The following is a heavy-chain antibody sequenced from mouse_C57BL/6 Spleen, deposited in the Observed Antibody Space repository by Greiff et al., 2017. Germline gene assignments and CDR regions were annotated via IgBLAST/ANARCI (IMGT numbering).Heavy chain of an antibody. D-gene: IGHD2-1*01. V-gene: IGHV1-69*01. Sequence: QVQLQQPGAELVMPGASVKLSCKASGYTFTSYWMHWVKQRPGQGLEWIGELDPSDSYTNYNQKFKGKSTLTVDKSSSTAYMQLSSLTSDDSAVYYCARRGGYYGNYVFDYWGQGTTLTVSS. CDR2: LDPSDSYT. CDR3: ARRGGYYGNYVFDY. CDR1: GYTFTSYW. J-gene: IGHJ2*01.